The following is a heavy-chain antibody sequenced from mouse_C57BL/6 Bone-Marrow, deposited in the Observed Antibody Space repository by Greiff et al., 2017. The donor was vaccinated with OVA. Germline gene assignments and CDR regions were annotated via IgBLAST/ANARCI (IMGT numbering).Heavy chain of an antibody. V-gene: IGHV1-80*01. CDR1: GYAFSSYW. Sequence: VMLVESGAELVKPGASVKISCKASGYAFSSYWMNWVKQRPGKGLEWIGQIYPGDGDTNYNGKFKGKATLTADKSSSTAYMQLSSLTSEDSAVYFCARGAFYDYAFAYWGQGTLVTVSA. J-gene: IGHJ3*01. CDR2: IYPGDGDT. D-gene: IGHD2-4*01. CDR3: ARGAFYDYAFAY.